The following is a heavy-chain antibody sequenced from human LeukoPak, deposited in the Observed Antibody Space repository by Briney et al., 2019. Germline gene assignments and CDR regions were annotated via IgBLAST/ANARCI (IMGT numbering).Heavy chain of an antibody. V-gene: IGHV3-7*01. CDR2: IKQDGSEK. J-gene: IGHJ5*02. Sequence: GGSLRLSCAASGFTFSSYWMGWVRQAPGKGLEWVANIKQDGSEKYYVDSVKGRFTISRDNAKNSLYLQMNSLRAEDTAVYYCAREGYSSGWYRWFDPWGQGTLVTVSS. CDR3: AREGYSSGWYRWFDP. CDR1: GFTFSSYW. D-gene: IGHD6-19*01.